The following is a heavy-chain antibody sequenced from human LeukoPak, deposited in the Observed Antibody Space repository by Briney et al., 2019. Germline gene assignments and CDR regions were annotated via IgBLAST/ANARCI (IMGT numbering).Heavy chain of an antibody. Sequence: GGSLRLSCAASGFTFSNYGMHWVRQAPGKGLEWVAFISYDGSYKYYADSVKGRFTISRDNSKNTLYLQMNSLRAEDTAVYYCARMRAVGATKKFDYWGQGTLVTVSS. CDR3: ARMRAVGATKKFDY. V-gene: IGHV3-30*03. CDR2: ISYDGSYK. J-gene: IGHJ4*02. D-gene: IGHD1-26*01. CDR1: GFTFSNYG.